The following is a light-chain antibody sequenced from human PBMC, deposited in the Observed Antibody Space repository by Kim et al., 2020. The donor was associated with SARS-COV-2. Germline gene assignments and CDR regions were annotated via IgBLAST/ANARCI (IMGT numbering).Light chain of an antibody. CDR2: YDS. J-gene: IGLJ2*01. V-gene: IGLV3-21*04. CDR1: KMGDKS. CDR3: QVWDSSSADVV. Sequence: APGKTARITWGGNKMGDKSVRWYQQKPGQAPVLVIYYDSERPSGIPERFSGSNSGNTATLTISGVEAVDEADYYCQVWDSSSADVVFGGGTQLTVL.